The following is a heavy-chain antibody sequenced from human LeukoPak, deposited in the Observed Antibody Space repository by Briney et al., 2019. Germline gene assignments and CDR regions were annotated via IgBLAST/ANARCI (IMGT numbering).Heavy chain of an antibody. D-gene: IGHD1-26*01. CDR3: ARAFGSSYFYYYYGMDV. J-gene: IGHJ6*01. CDR1: GFTFSSYA. Sequence: SGGSLRLSCAASGFTFSSYAMHWVRQAPGKGLEWVAFISYDGSNKYYADSVKGRFTISRDNSKNTLYLQMNSLRAEHTAVYYCARAFGSSYFYYYYGMDVWGQGTTGTVSS. CDR2: ISYDGSNK. V-gene: IGHV3-30-3*01.